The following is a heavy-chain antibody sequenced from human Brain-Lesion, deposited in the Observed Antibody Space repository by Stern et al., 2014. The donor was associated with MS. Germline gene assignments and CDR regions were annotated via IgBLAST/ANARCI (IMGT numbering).Heavy chain of an antibody. CDR2: IYYSGNT. Sequence: VQLVESGPGLVKPSETLSLTCTVSGGSISSYYLSWIRQPPGKGLEWIGYIYYSGNTNYSPSLKSRVTISVDTSKNQFSLKLSSVTAADTAVYYCAREGYGGNWGQGTLVTVSS. V-gene: IGHV4-59*01. CDR1: GGSISSYY. CDR3: AREGYGGN. J-gene: IGHJ4*02. D-gene: IGHD4-23*01.